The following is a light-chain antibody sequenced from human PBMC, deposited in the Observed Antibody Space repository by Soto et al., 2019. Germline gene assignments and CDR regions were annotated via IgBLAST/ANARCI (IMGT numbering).Light chain of an antibody. CDR2: RNN. CDR3: AAWDDSLSGVV. CDR1: FSNIGSNF. J-gene: IGLJ3*02. Sequence: QSVLTQPPSASGTPGQTVTISCSGRFSNIGSNFIYWYQQLPGTAPKLLIYRNNERPSGVPDRFSASKSGTSASLAISGLRSEDEADYHCAAWDDSLSGVVFGGGTKVTGL. V-gene: IGLV1-47*01.